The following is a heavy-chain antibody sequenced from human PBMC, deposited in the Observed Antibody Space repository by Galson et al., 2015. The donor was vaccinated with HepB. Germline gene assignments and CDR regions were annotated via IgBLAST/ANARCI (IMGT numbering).Heavy chain of an antibody. CDR1: GFTFSSYG. CDR2: ISYDGSNK. V-gene: IGHV3-30*18. Sequence: SLRLSCAASGFTFSSYGMHWVRQAPGKGLEWVAVISYDGSNKYYADSVKGRFTISRDNSKNTLYLQMNSLRAEDTAVYYCAKRRGDSSGYYYFDNWGQGTLVTVSS. J-gene: IGHJ4*02. CDR3: AKRRGDSSGYYYFDN. D-gene: IGHD3-22*01.